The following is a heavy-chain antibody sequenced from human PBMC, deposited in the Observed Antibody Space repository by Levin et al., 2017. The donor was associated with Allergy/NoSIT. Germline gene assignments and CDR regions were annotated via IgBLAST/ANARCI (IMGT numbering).Heavy chain of an antibody. CDR2: IYYSGKT. CDR3: AVLGGFGEFDS. J-gene: IGHJ4*02. CDR1: GASISSSSYY. Sequence: SQTLSLTCTVSGASISSSSYYWGWIRQSPGKGLEWIGTIYYSGKTYDNPSLKSRLTISLDKSKNQFTLRLTSVTAADTAVYYCAVLGGFGEFDSWGQGTLVTVSS. V-gene: IGHV4-39*01. D-gene: IGHD3-10*01.